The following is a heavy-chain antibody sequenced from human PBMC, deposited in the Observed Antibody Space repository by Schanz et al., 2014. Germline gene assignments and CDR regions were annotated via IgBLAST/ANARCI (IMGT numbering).Heavy chain of an antibody. CDR3: ARDRDQWDGNFCDF. D-gene: IGHD1-26*01. V-gene: IGHV1-2*06. CDR1: GYTFTGYY. Sequence: QLVQSGAEVKKPGASVKVSCKASGYTFTGYYLHWVRQAPGHGLEWMGRIYPNNGGTDYAQKFQGRVTMTRDTSISTAYMELRSLRSDDTAVYYCARDRDQWDGNFCDFWGQGTLVTVSS. CDR2: IYPNNGGT. J-gene: IGHJ4*02.